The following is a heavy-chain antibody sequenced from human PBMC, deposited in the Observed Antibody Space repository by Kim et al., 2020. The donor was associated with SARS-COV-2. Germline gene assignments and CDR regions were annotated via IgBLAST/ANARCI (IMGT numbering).Heavy chain of an antibody. CDR3: ASWRFGEGP. D-gene: IGHD3-10*01. V-gene: IGHV3-53*01. J-gene: IGHJ5*02. Sequence: GGSLRLSCAASGFAVSSNSITWVRQAPGKGLEWVSLIDSSGSTYYADSVKGRFTISTDNSRNTLYLQMNSLRDEDTAVYYCASWRFGEGPWGQGTLVTVSS. CDR1: GFAVSSNS. CDR2: IDSSGST.